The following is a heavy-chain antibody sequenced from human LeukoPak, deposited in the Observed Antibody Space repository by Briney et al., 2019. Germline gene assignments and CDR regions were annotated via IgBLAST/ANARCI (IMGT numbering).Heavy chain of an antibody. CDR2: ISYDGSNK. D-gene: IGHD2-2*01. V-gene: IGHV3-30-3*01. J-gene: IGHJ4*02. Sequence: GGSLRLSCAASGFTFSSYAMHWVRQAPGEGLEWVAVISYDGSNKYYADSVKGRFTISRDNSKNRLYLQMNSLRAEDTAVYYCAREKGSMPLDYWGQGTLVTVSS. CDR3: AREKGSMPLDY. CDR1: GFTFSSYA.